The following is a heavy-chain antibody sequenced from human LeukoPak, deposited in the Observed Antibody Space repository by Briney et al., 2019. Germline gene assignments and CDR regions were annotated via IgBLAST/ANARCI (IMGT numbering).Heavy chain of an antibody. CDR2: MYPNSGNT. Sequence: AASVRVSFKASGYTFTIYDINWVRQATGQGLEWMGWMYPNSGNTGYAQKFQGRVTMTRNTSISTAYMELSSLRSEDTAVYYCARGRGYDILTGYYRNWFDPWGQGTLVTVPS. D-gene: IGHD3-9*01. CDR1: GYTFTIYD. V-gene: IGHV1-8*01. J-gene: IGHJ5*02. CDR3: ARGRGYDILTGYYRNWFDP.